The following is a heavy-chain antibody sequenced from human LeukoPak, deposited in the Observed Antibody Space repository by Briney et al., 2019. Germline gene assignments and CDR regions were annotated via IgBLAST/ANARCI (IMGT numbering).Heavy chain of an antibody. CDR2: ISDSGGSI. J-gene: IGHJ4*02. Sequence: GGSLRLSCAASGFTFSSYGMSWARQAPGEGLEWVSGISDSGGSIYYAQSVKGRFTISRDNSKNTLYLQMNSLRAEDTAVYYCAKDLKQLANFDYWGQGTLVTVSS. CDR3: AKDLKQLANFDY. CDR1: GFTFSSYG. V-gene: IGHV3-23*01. D-gene: IGHD6-6*01.